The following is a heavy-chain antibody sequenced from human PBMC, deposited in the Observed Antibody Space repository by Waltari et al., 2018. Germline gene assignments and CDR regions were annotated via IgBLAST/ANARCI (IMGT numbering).Heavy chain of an antibody. J-gene: IGHJ6*02. CDR3: ARGGSSSWYLSYYYYGMDL. Sequence: QVQLQESGPGLVRPSETLSLTCTVSGGSINRYYWSWIRQPAGKGLEWIGRICSTGSTNYNPSLSSRVTMSVDTSNNQFSLKLNSVTAADTAVYYCARGGSSSWYLSYYYYGMDLWGQGTTVTVSS. CDR1: GGSINRYY. CDR2: ICSTGST. D-gene: IGHD6-13*01. V-gene: IGHV4-4*07.